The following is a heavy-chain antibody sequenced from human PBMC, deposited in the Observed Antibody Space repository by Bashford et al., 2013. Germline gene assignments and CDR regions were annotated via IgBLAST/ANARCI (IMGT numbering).Heavy chain of an antibody. CDR3: VKAMTAVSTKGRSFDY. D-gene: IGHD4-11*01. V-gene: IGHV3-64D*06. Sequence: GGSLRLSCSASGFTFSSFAMHWVRQAPGKGLEYVSSISNNGGSTYYADSVKDRFSISRDNSKNTLYLQMSDLRGEDTAVFYCVKAMTAVSTKGRSFDYWGQGVLVTVSS. J-gene: IGHJ4*02. CDR1: GFTFSSFA. CDR2: ISNNGGST.